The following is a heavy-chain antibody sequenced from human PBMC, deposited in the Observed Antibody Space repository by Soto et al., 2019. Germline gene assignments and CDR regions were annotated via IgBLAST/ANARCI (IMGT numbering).Heavy chain of an antibody. CDR1: GGTFSSYA. D-gene: IGHD3-10*01. CDR3: ARDDGSGSYYNPPNWFDP. J-gene: IGHJ5*02. Sequence: ASVKVSCKASGGTFSSYAISWGRQAPGQGLEWMGGIIPIFGTANYAQKFQGRVTITADESTSTAYMELSSLRSEDTAVYYCARDDGSGSYYNPPNWFDPWGQGTLVTVSS. V-gene: IGHV1-69*13. CDR2: IIPIFGTA.